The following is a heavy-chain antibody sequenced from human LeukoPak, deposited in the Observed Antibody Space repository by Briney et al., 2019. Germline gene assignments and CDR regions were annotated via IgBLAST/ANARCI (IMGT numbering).Heavy chain of an antibody. J-gene: IGHJ4*02. D-gene: IGHD3-10*02. CDR1: GFTFSSYS. Sequence: GGSLRLSCAASGFTFSSYSMNWVRQAPGKGLEWVSFISSSSSYIYYADSVKGRFTISRDNAKNSLYLQMNSLRAEDTAVYYCARGTMFPYYFDYWGQGSLVTVSS. CDR3: ARGTMFPYYFDY. CDR2: ISSSSSYI. V-gene: IGHV3-21*01.